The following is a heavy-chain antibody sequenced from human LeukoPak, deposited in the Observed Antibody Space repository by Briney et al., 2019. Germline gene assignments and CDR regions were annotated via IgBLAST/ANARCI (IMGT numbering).Heavy chain of an antibody. CDR1: GCTFTSYG. Sequence: GASVKVSCKASGCTFTSYGISWVRQAPGQGLEWMGWINPNSGGTNYAQKFQGRVTMTRDTSISTAYMELSRLRSDDTAVYYCARRKYYFDYWGQGTLVTVSS. CDR3: ARRKYYFDY. V-gene: IGHV1-2*02. J-gene: IGHJ4*02. CDR2: INPNSGGT.